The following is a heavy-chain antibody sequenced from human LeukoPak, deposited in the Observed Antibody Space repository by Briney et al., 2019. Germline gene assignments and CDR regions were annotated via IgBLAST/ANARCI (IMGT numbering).Heavy chain of an antibody. D-gene: IGHD1-26*01. Sequence: ASVKVSCKASGYTFTSYYMHWVRQAPGQGLEWMGIINPSGGSTSYAQKFQGRVTMTRDTSTSTVYMELSSLRSEDTAVYYCARGDDSGSYCYPPHFDYWGQGTLVTVSS. V-gene: IGHV1-46*01. CDR1: GYTFTSYY. CDR2: INPSGGST. J-gene: IGHJ4*02. CDR3: ARGDDSGSYCYPPHFDY.